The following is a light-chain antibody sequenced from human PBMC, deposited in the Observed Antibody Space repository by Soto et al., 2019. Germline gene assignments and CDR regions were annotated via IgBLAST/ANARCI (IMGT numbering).Light chain of an antibody. Sequence: DIQMTQSPSSLSASVRDRVTITWLASQNTSSYLNWYQQKPGKAPKLLIYAASSLQSGVPSRFSGSGSGTDFTLTISSLQPEDFTTYYCQQSYSTPITFGQGTRLEIK. CDR3: QQSYSTPIT. CDR1: QNTSSY. CDR2: AAS. V-gene: IGKV1-39*01. J-gene: IGKJ5*01.